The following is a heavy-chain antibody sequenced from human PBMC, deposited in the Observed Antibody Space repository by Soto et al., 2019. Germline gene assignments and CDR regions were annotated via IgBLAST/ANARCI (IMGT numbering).Heavy chain of an antibody. J-gene: IGHJ5*02. CDR2: IIPIFGTA. CDR3: AGRPEGADVGFSWFDP. Sequence: QVQLVQSGAEVKKPGSSVKVSCKASGGTFSSYAISWVRQAPGQGLEWMGGIIPIFGTANYAQKFQGRVTITADESTSTAYMELSSLRSEDTAVYYCAGRPEGADVGFSWFDPWGQGTLVTVSS. CDR1: GGTFSSYA. D-gene: IGHD1-26*01. V-gene: IGHV1-69*01.